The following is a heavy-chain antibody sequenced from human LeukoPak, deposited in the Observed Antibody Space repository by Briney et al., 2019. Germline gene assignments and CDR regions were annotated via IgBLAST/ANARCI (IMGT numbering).Heavy chain of an antibody. Sequence: APVKVSCKASGYTFTGYYMHWVRQAPGQGLEWMGWINPNRGGTNYAQKFQGRVTMTRDTSISTAYMELSRLRSDDTAVYYCARDVGQDIVVANTAPSFDYWGQGTLVTVSS. D-gene: IGHD2-15*01. J-gene: IGHJ4*02. CDR1: GYTFTGYY. V-gene: IGHV1-2*02. CDR2: INPNRGGT. CDR3: ARDVGQDIVVANTAPSFDY.